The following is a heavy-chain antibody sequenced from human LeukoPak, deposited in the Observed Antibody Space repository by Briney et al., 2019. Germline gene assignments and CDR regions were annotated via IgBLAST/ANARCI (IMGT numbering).Heavy chain of an antibody. V-gene: IGHV1-18*01. J-gene: IGHJ6*03. CDR1: GYSFTSYG. CDR2: ISIYNGNT. Sequence: ASVKVSCKASGYSFTSYGISWVRQAPGQGLEWMGWISIYNGNTNYAQKLQGRVTLTTETSASTAYMELRSLRSDDTAVYYCATTGGDIYYYYMDVWGKGTTVTISS. CDR3: ATTGGDIYYYYMDV. D-gene: IGHD3-16*01.